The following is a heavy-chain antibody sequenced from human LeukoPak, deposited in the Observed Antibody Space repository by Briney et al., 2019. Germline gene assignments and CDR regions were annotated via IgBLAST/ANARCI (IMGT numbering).Heavy chain of an antibody. D-gene: IGHD4-17*01. CDR3: PSLTTVTTIV. V-gene: IGHV4-59*01. CDR2: IYYSGST. CDR1: GGSISSYY. J-gene: IGHJ4*02. Sequence: SETLSLTCTVSGGSISSYYWSWIRQPPGKGLEWIGYIYYSGSTNYNPSLKSRVTISVDTSKNQFSLKLSSVTAADTAVYYCPSLTTVTTIVWGQGTLVTVSS.